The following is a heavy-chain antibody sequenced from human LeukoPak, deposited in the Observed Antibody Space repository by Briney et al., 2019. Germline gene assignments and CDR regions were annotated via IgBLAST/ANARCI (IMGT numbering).Heavy chain of an antibody. CDR3: ARDRRQDHDAFDI. CDR2: IYASGST. Sequence: PSETLSLTCTVSGGSVSSHYWSWIRQPAGKGLERIGRIYASGSTNSNPFLRGRVNMSVDTSKNQFSLKLSSVTAADTAVYYCARDRRQDHDAFDIWGQGTMVTVSS. D-gene: IGHD2-15*01. J-gene: IGHJ3*02. V-gene: IGHV4-4*07. CDR1: GGSVSSHY.